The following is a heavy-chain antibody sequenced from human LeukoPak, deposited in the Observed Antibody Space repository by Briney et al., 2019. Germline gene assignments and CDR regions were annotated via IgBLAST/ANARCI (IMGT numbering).Heavy chain of an antibody. Sequence: GGSLRLSWAASGFTFSAYSLRWVRQAPGKGLEWLSYISSTGSTIYYAGSVKGRFTISRDNAKNSLYLQMNSLRAEDTAVYYCVGSKAPFFYFDYWGQGILVTVSS. CDR3: VGSKAPFFYFDY. V-gene: IGHV3-48*01. CDR1: GFTFSAYS. CDR2: ISSTGSTI. D-gene: IGHD2/OR15-2a*01. J-gene: IGHJ4*02.